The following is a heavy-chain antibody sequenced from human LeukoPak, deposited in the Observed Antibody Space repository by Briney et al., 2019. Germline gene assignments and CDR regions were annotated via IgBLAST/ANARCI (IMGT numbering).Heavy chain of an antibody. D-gene: IGHD5-12*01. Sequence: GGSLRLSCAASGFTFSDYYMSWIRQAPGKGLEWVSYISSSGSTIYYADSVKGRFTISRDNVKNSLYLQMNSLRAEDTAVYYCARVDSGYDSGYYYYYMDVWGKGTTVTVSS. J-gene: IGHJ6*03. CDR1: GFTFSDYY. V-gene: IGHV3-11*01. CDR2: ISSSGSTI. CDR3: ARVDSGYDSGYYYYYMDV.